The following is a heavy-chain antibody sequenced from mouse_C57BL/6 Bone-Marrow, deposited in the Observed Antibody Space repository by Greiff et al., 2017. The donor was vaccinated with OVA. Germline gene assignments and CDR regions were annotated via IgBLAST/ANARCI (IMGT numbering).Heavy chain of an antibody. V-gene: IGHV1-82*01. J-gene: IGHJ2*01. D-gene: IGHD2-3*01. CDR2: IYPGDGDT. CDR3: ASFDGYSLDY. CDR1: GYAFSSSW. Sequence: QVQLQQSGPELVKPGASVKISCKASGYAFSSSWMNWVKQRPGKGLEWIGRIYPGDGDTNYNGKFKGKATLTADKSSSTAYMQLSSLTSEDSAVYFCASFDGYSLDYWGQGTTLTVSS.